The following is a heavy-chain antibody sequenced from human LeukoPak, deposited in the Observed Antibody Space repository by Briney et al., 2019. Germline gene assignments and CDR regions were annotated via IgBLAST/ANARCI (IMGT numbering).Heavy chain of an antibody. D-gene: IGHD5-18*01. J-gene: IGHJ4*02. CDR3: ARRANTAPPYYFDY. CDR1: GGSISSGVYY. CDR2: IYYSGNP. Sequence: PSETLSLTCTVSGGSISSGVYYWSWIRQHPGRGLEWIGNIYYSGNPSYNPSLKSRVTISVDTSKKQFSLKLNSVTAADTAVYYCARRANTAPPYYFDYWGQGTLVTVSS. V-gene: IGHV4-31*03.